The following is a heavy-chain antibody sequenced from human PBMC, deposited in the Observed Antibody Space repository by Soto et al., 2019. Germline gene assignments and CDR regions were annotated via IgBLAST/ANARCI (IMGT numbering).Heavy chain of an antibody. V-gene: IGHV4-59*08. Sequence: PSETLSLTCTVSGGSISSYYWSWIRQPPGKGLEWIGYIYYSGSTNYNPSLKSRVTISVDTSKNQFSLKLSSVTAADTAVYYCARAGYISSWYLRPHWFDPWGQGTLVTVSS. J-gene: IGHJ5*02. D-gene: IGHD6-13*01. CDR2: IYYSGST. CDR3: ARAGYISSWYLRPHWFDP. CDR1: GGSISSYY.